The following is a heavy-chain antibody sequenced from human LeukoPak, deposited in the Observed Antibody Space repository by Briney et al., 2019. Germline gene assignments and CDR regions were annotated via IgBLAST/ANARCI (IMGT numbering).Heavy chain of an antibody. CDR3: ARGIFTMVRGVIHYYYGMDV. D-gene: IGHD3-10*01. CDR1: GYTFTSYG. CDR2: ISAYNGNT. V-gene: IGHV1-18*01. J-gene: IGHJ6*02. Sequence: ASVKVSCKASGYTFTSYGISWVRQAPGQGLEWMGWISAYNGNTNYAQKLQGRVTMTTVTSTSTAYMELRSLRSDDTAVYYCARGIFTMVRGVIHYYYGMDVWGQGTTVTVSS.